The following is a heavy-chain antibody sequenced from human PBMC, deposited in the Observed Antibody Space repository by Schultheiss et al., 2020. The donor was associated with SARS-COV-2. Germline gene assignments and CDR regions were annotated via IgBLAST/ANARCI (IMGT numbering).Heavy chain of an antibody. CDR2: IWYDGSNK. CDR1: GFTFSSYG. CDR3: ATIFGVVITHYYYGMDV. J-gene: IGHJ6*02. D-gene: IGHD3-3*01. V-gene: IGHV3-33*01. Sequence: GGSLRLSCAASGFTFSSYGMHWVRQAPGKGLEWVAVIWYDGSNKYYADSVKGRFTISRDNSKNTLYLQMNSLRAEDTAVYYCATIFGVVITHYYYGMDVWGQGTTVTVSS.